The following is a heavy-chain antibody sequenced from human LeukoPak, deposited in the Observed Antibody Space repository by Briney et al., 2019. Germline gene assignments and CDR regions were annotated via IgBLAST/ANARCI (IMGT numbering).Heavy chain of an antibody. J-gene: IGHJ4*02. CDR3: AKDFEVVVVPAASNFDY. CDR2: IYSGGST. Sequence: GGSLRLSCAASGFTVSSNYMSWVRQAPGKGLEWVSVIYSGGSTYYADSVKGRFTISRDNSKNTLYLQMNSLRAEDTAVYYCAKDFEVVVVPAASNFDYWGQGTLVTVSS. D-gene: IGHD2-2*01. V-gene: IGHV3-66*01. CDR1: GFTVSSNY.